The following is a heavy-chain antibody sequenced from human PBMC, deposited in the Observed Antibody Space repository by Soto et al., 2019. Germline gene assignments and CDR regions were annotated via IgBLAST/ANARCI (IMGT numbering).Heavy chain of an antibody. J-gene: IGHJ6*02. CDR3: AREARYSSSWFQPVDYYYYYGMDV. CDR2: IKQDGSEK. Sequence: EVQLVESGGGLVQPGGSLRLSCAASGFTFSSYWMSWVRQAPGKGLEWVANIKQDGSEKYYVDSVKGRFTISRDNAKNSLYLQMNSLRAEDTAVYYCAREARYSSSWFQPVDYYYYYGMDVWGQGTTVTVSS. D-gene: IGHD6-13*01. CDR1: GFTFSSYW. V-gene: IGHV3-7*03.